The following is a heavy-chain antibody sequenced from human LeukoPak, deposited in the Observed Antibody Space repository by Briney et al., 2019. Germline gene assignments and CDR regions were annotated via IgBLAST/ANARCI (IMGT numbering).Heavy chain of an antibody. J-gene: IGHJ4*02. CDR3: AKEVLKEFSPTYYFDY. D-gene: IGHD3-16*02. Sequence: PGGSLRLSCAASGFTFSSYGMHWVRQAPGKGLEWVAFIRCDGSNKYYADSVKGRFTISRDNSKNTLYLQMNSLRAEDTAVYYCAKEVLKEFSPTYYFDYWGQGTLVTVS. V-gene: IGHV3-30*02. CDR2: IRCDGSNK. CDR1: GFTFSSYG.